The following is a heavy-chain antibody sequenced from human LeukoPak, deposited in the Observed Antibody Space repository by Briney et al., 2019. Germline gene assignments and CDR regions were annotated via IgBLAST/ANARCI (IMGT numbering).Heavy chain of an antibody. CDR1: GSSISSGGYY. V-gene: IGHV4-31*03. D-gene: IGHD3-3*01. Sequence: SETLSLNCTVSGSSISSGGYYWSWIRQHPGKGLEWIGYIYYSGSTYYNPSLKSRVTISVDTSKNQFSLKLSSVTAADTAVYYCARAPPPLRFLEWLSPMDVWGQGTTVTVSS. CDR3: ARAPPPLRFLEWLSPMDV. J-gene: IGHJ6*02. CDR2: IYYSGST.